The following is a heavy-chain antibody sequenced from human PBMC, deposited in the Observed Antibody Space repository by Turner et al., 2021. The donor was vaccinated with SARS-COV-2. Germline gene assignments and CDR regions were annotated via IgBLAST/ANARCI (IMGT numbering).Heavy chain of an antibody. Sequence: QVQLVQSGAEVKKPGASVKVSCKASGYTFTGYYMHWVRQAPGQGLECMWWINPNSGGTSYAQKFQGRVTMTRDTSISTAYMELSRLRSDDTAVYYCARRQLGWGLIDYWGQGTLVTVSS. CDR3: ARRQLGWGLIDY. J-gene: IGHJ4*02. V-gene: IGHV1-2*02. CDR2: INPNSGGT. CDR1: GYTFTGYY. D-gene: IGHD2-21*01.